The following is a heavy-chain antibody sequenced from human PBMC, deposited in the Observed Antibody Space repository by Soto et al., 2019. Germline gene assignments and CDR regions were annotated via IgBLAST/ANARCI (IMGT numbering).Heavy chain of an antibody. D-gene: IGHD6-19*01. CDR2: VTHSGTA. CDR1: GGSIDSGAFS. CDR3: ARIHWAQSSLDY. V-gene: IGHV4-30-2*01. J-gene: IGHJ4*02. Sequence: QLQLQESGSRLVKPSETLSLTCAVSGGSIDSGAFSLSWIRQPPGKGLEWIGYVTHSGTASSIPSLCCRLTLSVDRSQTQFSLKLTSVTAADSAFYYCARIHWAQSSLDYWGRGILVTVSS.